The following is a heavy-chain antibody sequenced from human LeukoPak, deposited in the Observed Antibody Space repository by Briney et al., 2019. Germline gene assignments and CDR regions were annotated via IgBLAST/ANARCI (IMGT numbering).Heavy chain of an antibody. CDR2: IWYDRGNK. J-gene: IGHJ4*02. CDR1: GFTLSSYG. Sequence: GGSLRLSCAASGFTLSSYGMHWVRQAPGKGLEWVAVIWYDRGNKYYADSVKGRFTISRDNSKNTLYLQMNSLRAEDTAVYYCAAEDYYDSSGYYYPYGYWGQGTLVTVSS. CDR3: AAEDYYDSSGYYYPYGY. V-gene: IGHV3-33*01. D-gene: IGHD3-22*01.